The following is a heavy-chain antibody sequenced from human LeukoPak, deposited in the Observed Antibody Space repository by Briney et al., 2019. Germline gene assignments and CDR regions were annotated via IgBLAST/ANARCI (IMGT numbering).Heavy chain of an antibody. J-gene: IGHJ3*02. CDR2: INPSGGST. Sequence: ASVKVSCKAFGYTFSNYGISWVRQAPGQGLEWMGIINPSGGSTSYAQKFQGRVTMTRDTSTSTVYMELSSLRSEDTAVYYCARDMTTVTTSFEAFDIWGQGTMVTVSS. D-gene: IGHD4-17*01. CDR1: GYTFSNYG. V-gene: IGHV1-46*01. CDR3: ARDMTTVTTSFEAFDI.